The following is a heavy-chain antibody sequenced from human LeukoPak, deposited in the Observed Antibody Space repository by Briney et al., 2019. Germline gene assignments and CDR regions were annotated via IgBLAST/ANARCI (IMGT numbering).Heavy chain of an antibody. J-gene: IGHJ4*02. Sequence: SETLSLTCAVSGGSISSSNWWSWVRQPPGKGLEWIGEIYHSGSTNHNPSLKSRVTISVDKSKNQFSLKLSSVTAADTAVYYCASSIVVVPAAISGRVDYWGQGTLVTVSS. V-gene: IGHV4-4*02. CDR3: ASSIVVVPAAISGRVDY. CDR1: GGSISSSNW. CDR2: IYHSGST. D-gene: IGHD2-2*02.